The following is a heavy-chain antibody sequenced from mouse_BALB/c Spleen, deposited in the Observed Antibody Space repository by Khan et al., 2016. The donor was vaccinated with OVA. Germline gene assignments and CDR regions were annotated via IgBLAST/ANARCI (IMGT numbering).Heavy chain of an antibody. CDR3: ARSHSGFAY. CDR1: GYTFTDYA. V-gene: IGHV1S137*01. Sequence: QVQLQQPGAELVRPGVSVKISCKGSGYTFTDYAMHWVKQSLAKSLEWIGVISTYYGDANYNQKFKGKATMTVDKSSSTAYMELARLTSEDSAIYYCARSHSGFAYWGQGTLVTVS. CDR2: ISTYYGDA. J-gene: IGHJ3*01.